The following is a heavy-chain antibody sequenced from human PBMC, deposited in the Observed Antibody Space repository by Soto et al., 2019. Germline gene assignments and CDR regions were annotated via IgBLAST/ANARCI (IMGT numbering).Heavy chain of an antibody. CDR1: GGTFSSYA. CDR3: ARVLRFVEWLYTSNYYYGMDV. J-gene: IGHJ6*02. V-gene: IGHV1-69*12. Sequence: QVQLVQSGAEVKKPGSSVKVSCKASGGTFSSYAISWVRQAPGQGLEWMGGIIPIFGTANYAQKFQGRVTITADESTSPAYMELSSLRSEDTAVYYCARVLRFVEWLYTSNYYYGMDVWGQGTTVTVSS. CDR2: IIPIFGTA. D-gene: IGHD3-3*01.